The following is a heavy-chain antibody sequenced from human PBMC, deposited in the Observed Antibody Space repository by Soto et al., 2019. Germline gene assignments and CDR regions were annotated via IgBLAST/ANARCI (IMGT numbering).Heavy chain of an antibody. CDR2: INSDGSST. J-gene: IGHJ6*02. V-gene: IGHV3-74*01. CDR3: ARETGRYIAVAGTAYYYYYGMDV. Sequence: GGSLRLSCAASGFTFSSYWMHWVRQAPGEGLVWVSRINSDGSSTSYADSVKGRFTISRDNAKNTLYLQMNSLRAEDTAVYYCARETGRYIAVAGTAYYYYYGMDVWGQGTTVTVSS. CDR1: GFTFSSYW. D-gene: IGHD6-19*01.